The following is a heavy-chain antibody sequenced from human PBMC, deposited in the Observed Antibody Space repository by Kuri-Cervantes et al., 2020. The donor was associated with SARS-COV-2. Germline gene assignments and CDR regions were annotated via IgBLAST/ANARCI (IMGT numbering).Heavy chain of an antibody. CDR1: GYTFTSYG. V-gene: IGHV1-18*01. CDR2: ISAYNGNT. J-gene: IGHJ2*01. CDR3: ARRVVVPAALPSGWYFDL. Sequence: ASVKVSCKASGYTFTSYGISWVRQAPGQGLEWMGWISAYNGNTNYAQKLQGRVTMTTDTSSSTAYMELRSLRSDDTAVYCCARRVVVPAALPSGWYFDLWGRGTLVTVSS. D-gene: IGHD2-2*02.